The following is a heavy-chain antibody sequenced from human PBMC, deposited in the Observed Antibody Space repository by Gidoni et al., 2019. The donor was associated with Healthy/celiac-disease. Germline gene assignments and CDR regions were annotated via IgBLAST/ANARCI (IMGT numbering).Heavy chain of an antibody. J-gene: IGHJ4*02. CDR3: ARDGARWDNYVVQFDY. V-gene: IGHV3-21*01. Sequence: EVQLVESGAGLVKPGGSLRLSCAASGFTFSSYTMNWVRQAPGKGLEWVSSISSSSSYIYYADSVKGRFTISRDNAKNSLYLQMNSLRAEDTAVYYCARDGARWDNYVVQFDYWGQGTLVTVSS. CDR1: GFTFSSYT. D-gene: IGHD4-4*01. CDR2: ISSSSSYI.